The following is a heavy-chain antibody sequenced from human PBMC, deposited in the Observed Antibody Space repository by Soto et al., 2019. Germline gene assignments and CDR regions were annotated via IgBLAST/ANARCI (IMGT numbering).Heavy chain of an antibody. CDR1: GYSFTDYH. V-gene: IGHV1-2*04. D-gene: IGHD2-8*01. Sequence: ASVKGSCKASGYSFTDYHIHWVRQAPGQGLEWLGRINPKSGGTSTAQKFQGWVTMTTDTSISTASMELTRLTSDDTAIYYCARGDSTDCSNDVCSFFYNHDMDVWGQGTTVTVSS. CDR2: INPKSGGT. CDR3: ARGDSTDCSNDVCSFFYNHDMDV. J-gene: IGHJ6*02.